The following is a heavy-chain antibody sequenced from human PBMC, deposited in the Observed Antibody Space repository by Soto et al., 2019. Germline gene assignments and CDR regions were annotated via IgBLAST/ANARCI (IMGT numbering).Heavy chain of an antibody. V-gene: IGHV3-21*01. J-gene: IGHJ6*02. Sequence: SGGSLRLSCEGSGFTFRSHSMNWVRQAPGRGLEWVASISTSSSFIYYGGSVRGRFIISRDNAKNSLDLQMDSLRVEDTAVYYCARENKDVNKSTSISSGFHGMDVWGQGITVTVSS. CDR3: ARENKDVNKSTSISSGFHGMDV. CDR1: GFTFRSHS. D-gene: IGHD2-2*01. CDR2: ISTSSSFI.